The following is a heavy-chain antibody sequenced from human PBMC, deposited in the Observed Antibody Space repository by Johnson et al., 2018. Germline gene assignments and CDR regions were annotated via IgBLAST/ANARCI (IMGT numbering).Heavy chain of an antibody. D-gene: IGHD6-19*01. CDR3: VTGGYDSGPYAFDM. CDR1: GLTLSTLA. J-gene: IGHJ3*02. V-gene: IGHV3-23*04. Sequence: VQLVQSGGGLVQPGGSMRLSCVASGLTLSTLAMSWVRQAPGKGLEWVSSVTRSGSKKYYAASVKGRFTISRDNSKNTLYLQMNTVGADDSAVYYCVTGGYDSGPYAFDMWGQGTMVTVSS. CDR2: VTRSGSKK.